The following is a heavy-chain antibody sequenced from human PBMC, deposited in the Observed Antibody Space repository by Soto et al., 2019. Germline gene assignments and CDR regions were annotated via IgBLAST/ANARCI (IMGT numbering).Heavy chain of an antibody. V-gene: IGHV3-23*01. CDR2: ISVSDAFI. J-gene: IGHJ4*02. CDR3: TRETVAGITGLDY. Sequence: EVQLLESGGDLVQPGGSLRLSCAASGFNVGAFAVNWVRQAPGKGLEWVSGISVSDAFIYYADSVRGRFSISRDASENILYLQMNSLRVDDTALYYCTRETVAGITGLDYWGPGTLVTFSS. D-gene: IGHD1-20*01. CDR1: GFNVGAFA.